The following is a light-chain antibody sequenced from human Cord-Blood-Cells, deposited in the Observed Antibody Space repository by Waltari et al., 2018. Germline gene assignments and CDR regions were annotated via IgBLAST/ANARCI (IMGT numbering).Light chain of an antibody. CDR2: EVS. Sequence: QSALTQPASVSGSPGQSITMSCTGTSSDVGGYNYVSWYQQHPGKAPKLMFYEVSKRTAGVSNRFSGSKSGNTASLTICGLQSEDEADYYCSSYTSSSTYVFGTGTKVTVL. V-gene: IGLV2-14*01. CDR3: SSYTSSSTYV. J-gene: IGLJ1*01. CDR1: SSDVGGYNY.